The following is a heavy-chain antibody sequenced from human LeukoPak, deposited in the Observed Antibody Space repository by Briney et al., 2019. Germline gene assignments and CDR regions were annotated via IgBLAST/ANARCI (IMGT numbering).Heavy chain of an antibody. Sequence: ASETLSLTCAVYGGSLSGYYWSWIRQPPGKGLEWIGEVDHSGSTNYNPSLKSRVTISVDKSKNQFSLKLSSVTAADTAVYYCARGLSNSRRTLLGLDYWGQGTLVTVSS. V-gene: IGHV4-34*01. CDR1: GGSLSGYY. D-gene: IGHD3-16*01. CDR2: VDHSGST. J-gene: IGHJ4*02. CDR3: ARGLSNSRRTLLGLDY.